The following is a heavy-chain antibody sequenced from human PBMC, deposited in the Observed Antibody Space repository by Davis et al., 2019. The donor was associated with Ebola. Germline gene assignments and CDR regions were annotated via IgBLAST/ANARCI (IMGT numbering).Heavy chain of an antibody. D-gene: IGHD7-27*01. J-gene: IGHJ4*02. CDR2: MNPDSGNT. CDR1: GYTFTTYD. CDR3: ASLTELGY. V-gene: IGHV1-8*03. Sequence: ASVKVSCKASGYTFTTYDINWVRQATGQGLEWMGWMNPDSGNTGYAQKFQGRLTITADESTSTAFMDLSSLRSDDTAVYYCASLTELGYWGQGTPVTVSS.